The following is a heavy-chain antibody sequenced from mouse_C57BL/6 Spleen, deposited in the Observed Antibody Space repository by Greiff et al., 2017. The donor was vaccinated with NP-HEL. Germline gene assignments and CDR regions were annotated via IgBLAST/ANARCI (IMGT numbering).Heavy chain of an antibody. D-gene: IGHD3-2*02. CDR3: ARGQLRYSFAY. CDR2: IDPSDSYT. Sequence: QVQLQQPGAELVKPGASVKLSCKASGYTFTSYWMQWVKQRPGQGLEWIGEIDPSDSYTNYNQKFKGKATLTVDTSSSTAYMQLSSLTSEDSAVYYCARGQLRYSFAYWGQGTLVTVSA. V-gene: IGHV1-50*01. J-gene: IGHJ3*01. CDR1: GYTFTSYW.